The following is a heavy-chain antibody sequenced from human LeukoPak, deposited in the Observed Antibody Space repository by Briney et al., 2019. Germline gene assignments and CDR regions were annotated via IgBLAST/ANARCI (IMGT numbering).Heavy chain of an antibody. V-gene: IGHV4-4*07. Sequence: SETLSLTCTVSGGSISSYYWSWIRQPAGKGLEWIGRIYTSGSTNYNPSLKSRVTMSVDTSKNQFSLKLSSVTAADTAVYYCARASELLWSGAFDIWGQGTMVTVSS. D-gene: IGHD3-10*01. J-gene: IGHJ3*02. CDR1: GGSISSYY. CDR3: ARASELLWSGAFDI. CDR2: IYTSGST.